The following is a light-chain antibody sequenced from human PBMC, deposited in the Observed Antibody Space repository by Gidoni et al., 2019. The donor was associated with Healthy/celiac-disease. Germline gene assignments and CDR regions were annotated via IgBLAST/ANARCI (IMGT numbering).Light chain of an antibody. CDR1: QSVSSY. Sequence: PATLSWSPGERATLSCRASQSVSSYLAWYKQKPGQTPRLLIYDASNRATGIPARFSGSASGTDFTLTISILEPEDFAVYYCQQRRNWPELTFXGXTKVEIK. CDR3: QQRRNWPELT. J-gene: IGKJ4*01. CDR2: DAS. V-gene: IGKV3-11*01.